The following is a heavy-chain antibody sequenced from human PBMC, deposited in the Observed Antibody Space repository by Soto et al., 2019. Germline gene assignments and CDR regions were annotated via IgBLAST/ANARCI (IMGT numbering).Heavy chain of an antibody. CDR1: GASISSYY. V-gene: IGHV4-59*01. CDR3: ARNYGSGSYYDYYYYGMDV. CDR2: IYYSGGT. J-gene: IGHJ6*02. Sequence: SDTLSLTCTVSGASISSYYWSWIGQPTGKGLEWIGYIYYSGGTNYNPSLKSRVTISVDTSKNQFSLKLSSVTAADTAVYYCARNYGSGSYYDYYYYGMDVWGQGTTVT. D-gene: IGHD3-10*01.